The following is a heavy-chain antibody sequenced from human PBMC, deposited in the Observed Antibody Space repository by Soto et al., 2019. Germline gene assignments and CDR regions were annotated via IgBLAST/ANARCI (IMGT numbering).Heavy chain of an antibody. Sequence: SVKVSCKASGGTFSSYAISWVRQAPGQGLEWMGGIIPIFGTANYAQKFRGRVTITADESTSTAYMELSSLRSEDTAVYYCARGKGMEENYYYYGLDIWGQGTTVTVSS. CDR3: ARGKGMEENYYYYGLDI. D-gene: IGHD1-1*01. J-gene: IGHJ6*02. CDR2: IIPIFGTA. V-gene: IGHV1-69*13. CDR1: GGTFSSYA.